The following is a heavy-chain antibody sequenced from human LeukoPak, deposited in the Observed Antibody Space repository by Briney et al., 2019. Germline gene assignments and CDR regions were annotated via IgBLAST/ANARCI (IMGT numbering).Heavy chain of an antibody. V-gene: IGHV4-59*12. CDR3: ARDLLSYDILTGYYDYYYYGMDV. J-gene: IGHJ6*02. D-gene: IGHD3-9*01. CDR1: GGSISSYY. CDR2: IYYSGST. Sequence: SETLSLTCTVSGGSISSYYWSWIGQPPGKGLEWIGYIYYSGSTNYNPSLKSRVTISVDTSKNQFSLKLSSVTAADTAVYYCARDLLSYDILTGYYDYYYYGMDVWGQGTTVTVSS.